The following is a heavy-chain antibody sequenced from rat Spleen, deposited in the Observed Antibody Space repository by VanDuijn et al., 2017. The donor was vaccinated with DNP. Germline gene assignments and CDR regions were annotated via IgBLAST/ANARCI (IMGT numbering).Heavy chain of an antibody. V-gene: IGHV5-19*01. J-gene: IGHJ1*01. Sequence: EVQLVESGGGLVQPGRSLKLSCAASGFTFSNYDMAWVRQAPTKGLEWVASISPSGGSTYYRDSMKGRFTISRDNAEDTLFLQMDILRSEDTATYYCAIPTASGLYWSFDFWGPGTMVTVSS. CDR2: ISPSGGST. CDR3: AIPTASGLYWSFDF. D-gene: IGHD2-1*01. CDR1: GFTFSNYD.